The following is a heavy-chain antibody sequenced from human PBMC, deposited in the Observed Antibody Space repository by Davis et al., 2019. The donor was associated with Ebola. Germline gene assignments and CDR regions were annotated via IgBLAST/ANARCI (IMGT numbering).Heavy chain of an antibody. CDR2: IRQDGSEK. Sequence: PGGSLRLSCTASGFTFSNHWVNWVRRAPGKGLEWVANIRQDGSEKYYVDSVKGRFTISRDNAKNSLYLQLNSLRVEDTAVYYCARDPRYYVGEPEYWGQGTLVTVSS. J-gene: IGHJ4*02. CDR3: ARDPRYYVGEPEY. CDR1: GFTFSNHW. V-gene: IGHV3-7*03. D-gene: IGHD1-26*01.